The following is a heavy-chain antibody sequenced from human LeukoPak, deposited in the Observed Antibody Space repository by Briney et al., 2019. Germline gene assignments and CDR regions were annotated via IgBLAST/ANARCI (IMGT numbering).Heavy chain of an antibody. CDR3: ARGPFFYYYYYYMDV. V-gene: IGHV4-38-2*02. Sequence: SETLSLTCTVSGYSISSGYYWGWIRQPPGKGLEWIGSIYHSGSTYYNPSLKSRVTISVDTSKNQFSLKLSSVTAADTAVYYCARGPFFYYYYYYMDVWGKGTTVTVSS. D-gene: IGHD3-3*01. CDR1: GYSISSGYY. CDR2: IYHSGST. J-gene: IGHJ6*03.